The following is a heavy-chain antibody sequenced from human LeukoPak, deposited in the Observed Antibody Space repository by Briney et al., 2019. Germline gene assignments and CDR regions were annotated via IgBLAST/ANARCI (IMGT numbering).Heavy chain of an antibody. J-gene: IGHJ4*02. CDR1: GFTFRAYA. D-gene: IGHD4-17*01. CDR3: AKGQRFYGEYYFDY. Sequence: GGSLRLSCAASGFTFRAYAINGAPRAPGRGRRGVSGFRGSGVATFYADSVKGRFTISRDNSKNTLYLQMNSLRAEDTAVYYCAKGQRFYGEYYFDYWGQGTLVTVSS. CDR2: FRGSGVAT. V-gene: IGHV3-23*01.